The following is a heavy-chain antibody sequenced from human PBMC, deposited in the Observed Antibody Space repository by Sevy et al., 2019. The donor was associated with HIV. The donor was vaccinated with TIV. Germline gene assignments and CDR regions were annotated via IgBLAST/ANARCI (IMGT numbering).Heavy chain of an antibody. V-gene: IGHV3-30-3*01. CDR3: ARAYGTNGVCYPHDYYYYGMDV. CDR2: ISYDGSNK. D-gene: IGHD2-8*01. Sequence: GGSLRLSCAASGFTFSSYAMHWVRQAPGKGLEWVAVISYDGSNKYYADSVKGRFTISRDNSKNRLYLQMNSLRAEDTAVYYCARAYGTNGVCYPHDYYYYGMDVWGQGTTVTVSS. J-gene: IGHJ6*02. CDR1: GFTFSSYA.